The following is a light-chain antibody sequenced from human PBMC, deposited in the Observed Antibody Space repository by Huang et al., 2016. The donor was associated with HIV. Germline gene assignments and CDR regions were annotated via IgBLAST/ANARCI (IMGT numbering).Light chain of an antibody. J-gene: IGKJ1*01. Sequence: EIVMTQSPGTLSLSPGERATLSCRPSQSVSSNLAWYQHNPGQAPRLLSYGASTRATGVPARCSGSGSGTEFTLTISSLQSDDFVVYYCQQYQDWPRTFGQGTKVEIK. CDR1: QSVSSN. CDR3: QQYQDWPRT. V-gene: IGKV3-15*01. CDR2: GAS.